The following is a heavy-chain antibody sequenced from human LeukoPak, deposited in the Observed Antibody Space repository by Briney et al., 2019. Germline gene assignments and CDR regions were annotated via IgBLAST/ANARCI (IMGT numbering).Heavy chain of an antibody. V-gene: IGHV1-2*02. CDR1: GYTFTSYY. D-gene: IGHD5-18*01. CDR3: ARDRSRYSYGYLFGY. J-gene: IGHJ4*02. CDR2: INPNSGGT. Sequence: ASVKVSCKASGYTFTSYYMHWVRQAPGQGLEWMGWINPNSGGTNYAQKFQGRVTMTRDTSISTAYMELSRLRSDDTAVYYCARDRSRYSYGYLFGYWGQGTLVTVSS.